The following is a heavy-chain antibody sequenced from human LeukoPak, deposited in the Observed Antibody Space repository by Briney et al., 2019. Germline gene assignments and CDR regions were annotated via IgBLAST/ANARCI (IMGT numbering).Heavy chain of an antibody. CDR1: GFTVSSNY. CDR2: IYCGGST. V-gene: IGHV3-53*01. Sequence: GGSLRLSCAASGFTVSSNYMSWVRQAPGKGLEWVSVIYCGGSTYYADSVKGRFTISRDNSKNTLYLQMNSLRAEDTAVYYCARGWGSTSCYMCGDYYYYMDVWGKGTTVTVSS. J-gene: IGHJ6*03. D-gene: IGHD2-2*02. CDR3: ARGWGSTSCYMCGDYYYYMDV.